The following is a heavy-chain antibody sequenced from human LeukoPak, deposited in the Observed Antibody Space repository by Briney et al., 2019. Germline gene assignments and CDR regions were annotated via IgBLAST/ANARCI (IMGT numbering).Heavy chain of an antibody. Sequence: GGSLRLSCAAAGFVFSDYGMHWVRQAPGEGLEWVAVVWSDGNTLYYGDSVKGRFTISRDNSKNTLYLQMNSLRVEDTAVYYCAKDGSGPYYSMFDTWGQGTTVIVSS. CDR1: GFVFSDYG. D-gene: IGHD3-10*01. J-gene: IGHJ5*02. CDR3: AKDGSGPYYSMFDT. V-gene: IGHV3-33*03. CDR2: VWSDGNTL.